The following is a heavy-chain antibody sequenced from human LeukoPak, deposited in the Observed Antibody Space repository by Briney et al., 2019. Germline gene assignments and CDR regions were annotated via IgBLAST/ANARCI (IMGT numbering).Heavy chain of an antibody. Sequence: SETLSLTCTVSAGSISSHYWSWIRQPPGKGLEWIGYIYYSGSTNYNPSLKSRVTTSADTSKNQFSLKLSSVTAADTAVYYCARAATFYYYMDVWGKGTRVTVSS. D-gene: IGHD5-24*01. CDR1: AGSISSHY. V-gene: IGHV4-59*11. CDR3: ARAATFYYYMDV. J-gene: IGHJ6*03. CDR2: IYYSGST.